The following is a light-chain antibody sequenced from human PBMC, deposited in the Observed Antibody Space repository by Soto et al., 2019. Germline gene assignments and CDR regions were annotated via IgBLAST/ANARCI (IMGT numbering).Light chain of an antibody. CDR1: QGIRND. Sequence: AIQMTPSPSSLSASVGDRVTISCRASQGIRNDLAWFHQKPGKAPKLLIYASSNLQSGVPSRFSGSGSGTDFSLTISSLQPEDFATYYCVQDYDFPPTFGQGTKVDIK. CDR2: ASS. J-gene: IGKJ1*01. V-gene: IGKV1-6*01. CDR3: VQDYDFPPT.